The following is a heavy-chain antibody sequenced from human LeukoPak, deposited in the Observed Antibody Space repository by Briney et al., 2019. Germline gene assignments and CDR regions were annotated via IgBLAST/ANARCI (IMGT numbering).Heavy chain of an antibody. CDR2: IYHSGST. CDR1: GGSISSGGYY. J-gene: IGHJ3*02. CDR3: ARARHNWNPDAFDI. V-gene: IGHV4-30-2*01. Sequence: SETLSLTCTVSGGSISSGGYYWSWIRQPPGKGLEWIGYIYHSGSTYYNPSLKSRVTISVDRSKNQFSLKLSSVTAADTAVYYCARARHNWNPDAFDIWGQGTMVTVSS. D-gene: IGHD1-1*01.